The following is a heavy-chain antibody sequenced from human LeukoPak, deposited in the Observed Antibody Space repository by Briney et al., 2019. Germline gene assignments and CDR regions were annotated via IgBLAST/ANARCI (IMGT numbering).Heavy chain of an antibody. D-gene: IGHD2-2*01. CDR2: IYPGDSDT. Sequence: GESLKISCKGSGYSFTSYWIGWVRQMPGKGLEWMGIIYPGDSDTRYSPSFQGQVTISADKSISTAYLQWSSLKASDTAMYYRATASVVPAALFDYWGQGTLVTVSS. V-gene: IGHV5-51*01. CDR3: ATASVVPAALFDY. J-gene: IGHJ4*02. CDR1: GYSFTSYW.